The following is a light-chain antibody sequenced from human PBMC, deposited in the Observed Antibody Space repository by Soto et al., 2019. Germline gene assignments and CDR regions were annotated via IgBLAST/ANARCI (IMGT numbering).Light chain of an antibody. CDR1: QRITTY. V-gene: IGKV1-39*01. CDR2: TAA. CDR3: QQSYSTPYT. J-gene: IGKJ2*01. Sequence: IHMTQSPSSLSASVGDRVTITCRASQRITTYLNWYPQKPGKAPKLLISTAATLQGGVPSRFSRSGSGTDFTLTITTLQPEDFETYFCQQSYSTPYTFGHGTKLEIK.